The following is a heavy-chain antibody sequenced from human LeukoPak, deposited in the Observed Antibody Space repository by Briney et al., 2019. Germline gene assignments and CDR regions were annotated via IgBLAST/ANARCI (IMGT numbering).Heavy chain of an antibody. D-gene: IGHD3-10*01. CDR3: ARDLLWFGADNWFDP. Sequence: ASVKVSCTASGDIFRRYGVTWVRQAPGQGLEWMGWINAGNGNTKYSQKFQGRVTITRDTSASTAYMELSSLRSEDTAVYYCARDLLWFGADNWFDPWGQGTLVTVSS. CDR1: GDIFRRYG. CDR2: INAGNGNT. V-gene: IGHV1-3*01. J-gene: IGHJ5*02.